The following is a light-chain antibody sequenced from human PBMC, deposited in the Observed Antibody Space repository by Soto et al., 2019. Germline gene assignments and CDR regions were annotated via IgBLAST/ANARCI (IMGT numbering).Light chain of an antibody. V-gene: IGLV2-14*01. J-gene: IGLJ1*01. CDR1: SSDVGGYNY. CDR2: DVS. Sequence: QSALTQPASVSGSPGQSITISCTGTSSDVGGYNYVSWYQQHPGKAPKLMIYDVSNRPSEVSNRLSGSKSGNTASLTISGLQAEEEADYYCSSYTSSSTFYVFGTWTKVTVL. CDR3: SSYTSSSTFYV.